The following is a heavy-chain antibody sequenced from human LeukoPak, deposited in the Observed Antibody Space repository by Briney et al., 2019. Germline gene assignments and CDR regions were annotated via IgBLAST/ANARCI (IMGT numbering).Heavy chain of an antibody. J-gene: IGHJ4*02. CDR2: IKQDGSVK. Sequence: PGGSLRLSCAASGFTFSNFWMNWVRQAPGKGLEWVANIKQDGSVKHYVDSVKGRFTISRDNTKNSLYLQMNSLRAEDTAVYYCARERYSNSSYYFDYWGQGTLVTVSS. CDR3: ARERYSNSSYYFDY. D-gene: IGHD6-6*01. CDR1: GFTFSNFW. V-gene: IGHV3-7*01.